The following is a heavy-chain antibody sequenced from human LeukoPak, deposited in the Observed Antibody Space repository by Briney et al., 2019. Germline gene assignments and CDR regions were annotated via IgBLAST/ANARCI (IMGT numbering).Heavy chain of an antibody. D-gene: IGHD3-10*01. V-gene: IGHV4-39*07. CDR1: GASTTRSHH. CDR2: IDYFAIT. CDR3: ATLDVTGELNHFDY. J-gene: IGHJ4*02. Sequence: SETLSLTCAVFGASTTRSHHWCWVRQPPGKGLEWIGSIDYFAITFYNSSLKSRLTISLDRSKNQFSLTLTSVTAADTAVYYCATLDVTGELNHFDYWGQGLLVTVSS.